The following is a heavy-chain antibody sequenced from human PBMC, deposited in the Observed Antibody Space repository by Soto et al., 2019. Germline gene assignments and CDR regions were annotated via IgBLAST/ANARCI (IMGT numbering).Heavy chain of an antibody. CDR3: AGQTFTIAAASYGRSNWFDP. D-gene: IGHD6-25*01. V-gene: IGHV4-39*01. CDR2: IYFTGNT. CDR1: GCSITSSSHF. J-gene: IGHJ5*02. Sequence: PXETLSLTCTVSGCSITSSSHFWGWVRQPPGKGLEWIGTIYFTGNTYYTPSLKSRLTMSIDTSKNEFSLRLNSVTAADTAVYYCAGQTFTIAAASYGRSNWFDPWGPGTLVTVSS.